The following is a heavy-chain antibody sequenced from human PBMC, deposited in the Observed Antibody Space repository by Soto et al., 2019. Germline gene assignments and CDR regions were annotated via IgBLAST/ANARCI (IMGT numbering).Heavy chain of an antibody. J-gene: IGHJ6*02. CDR3: ATNKQLGTSYYYYGMDV. D-gene: IGHD6-13*01. CDR1: GDSVSSNSSA. V-gene: IGHV6-1*01. Sequence: SQTLSLTFAISGDSVSSNSSAWNCISQSPSRGLEWLGRAYYRSKWYNDYAVSVKSRITINPDTSKNQFSLQLNSVTPEDTAVYYCATNKQLGTSYYYYGMDVWGQGTTVTVSS. CDR2: AYYRSKWYN.